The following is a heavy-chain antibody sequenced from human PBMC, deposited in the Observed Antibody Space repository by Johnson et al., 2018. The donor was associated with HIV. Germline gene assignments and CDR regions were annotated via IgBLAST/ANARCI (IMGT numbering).Heavy chain of an antibody. J-gene: IGHJ3*02. Sequence: VQLVESGGGLVQPGGSLRLSCAASGFTFSSYWMHWVRQAPGKWQVWVSRINSDGSSTSYADSVTGRFPISRDNAKNTLYLQMNSLRAEGTAVYYCARILWGSYRHDAFDIWGQGTMVTVSS. V-gene: IGHV3-74*02. D-gene: IGHD3-16*02. CDR3: ARILWGSYRHDAFDI. CDR2: INSDGSST. CDR1: GFTFSSYW.